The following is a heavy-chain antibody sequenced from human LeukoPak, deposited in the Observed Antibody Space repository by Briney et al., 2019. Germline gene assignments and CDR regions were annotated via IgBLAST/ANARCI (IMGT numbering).Heavy chain of an antibody. CDR2: IIPIFGTA. Sequence: SVKVSCKASGGTFSNYAISWVRQAPGQGLEWMGGIIPIFGTANYAQKFQGRVTITADESTSTAYMELSSLRSEDTAVYYCARNQMGITGTTVPWGQGTLVTVSS. D-gene: IGHD1-7*01. CDR1: GGTFSNYA. V-gene: IGHV1-69*13. J-gene: IGHJ5*02. CDR3: ARNQMGITGTTVP.